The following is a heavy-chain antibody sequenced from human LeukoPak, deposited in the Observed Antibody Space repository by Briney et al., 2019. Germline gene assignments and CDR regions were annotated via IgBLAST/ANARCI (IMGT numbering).Heavy chain of an antibody. CDR2: IYPGDSHT. J-gene: IGHJ3*02. D-gene: IGHD6-13*01. V-gene: IGHV5-51*01. CDR3: ARHGTPAAAGGAFDI. Sequence: GSLKISCKGSGCGFSNFWIGWVRQMPGKGLEWMGIIYPGDSHTRYSPSFQGQVTISADKSITTAYLQWSSLKASDTAMYYCARHGTPAAAGGAFDIWGHGTMVTVSS. CDR1: GCGFSNFW.